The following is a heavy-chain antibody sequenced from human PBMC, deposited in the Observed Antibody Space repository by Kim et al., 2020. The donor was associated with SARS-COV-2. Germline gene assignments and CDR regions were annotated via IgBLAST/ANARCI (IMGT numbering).Heavy chain of an antibody. CDR1: GYTFTSYA. V-gene: IGHV7-4-1*02. D-gene: IGHD2-15*01. J-gene: IGHJ5*02. CDR2: INTNTGNP. CDR3: ARETCSGGSCYYNWFDP. Sequence: ASVKVSCKASGYTFTSYAMNWVRQAPGQGLEWMGWINTNTGNPTYAQGFTGRFVFSLDTSVSTAYLQISSLKAEDTAVYYCARETCSGGSCYYNWFDPWGQGTLVTVSS.